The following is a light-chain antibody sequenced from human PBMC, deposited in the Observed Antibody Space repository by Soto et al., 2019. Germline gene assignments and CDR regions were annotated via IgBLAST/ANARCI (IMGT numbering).Light chain of an antibody. Sequence: QSVLTQPPSASGTPGQRVTISCSGSRSNIGDNTVNWYQQLPGTAPKLLIYGNDQRPSGVPDRFSGSKSGTSASLAVSGLQSEDEADYYCAAWDGSLKGPVFGGGTQLTVL. CDR1: RSNIGDNT. V-gene: IGLV1-44*01. CDR2: GND. J-gene: IGLJ2*01. CDR3: AAWDGSLKGPV.